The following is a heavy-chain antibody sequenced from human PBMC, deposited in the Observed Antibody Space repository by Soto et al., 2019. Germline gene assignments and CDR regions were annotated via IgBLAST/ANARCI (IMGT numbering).Heavy chain of an antibody. V-gene: IGHV3-23*01. CDR1: GFTFSSYA. CDR2: ISGSGDST. CDR3: AKASYYHDTSGYFDY. J-gene: IGHJ4*02. Sequence: EVQLLESGGGLVQPGGSLRFSCAASGFTFSSYAMNWVRQAPGKGLEWVSAISGSGDSTYYADSVKGRFTISRDNSKNTLYLQMNSLRAEDTAVYYCAKASYYHDTSGYFDYWGQGTLVTVSS. D-gene: IGHD3-22*01.